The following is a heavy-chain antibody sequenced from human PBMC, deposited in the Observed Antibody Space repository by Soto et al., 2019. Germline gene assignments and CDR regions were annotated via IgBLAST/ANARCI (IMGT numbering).Heavy chain of an antibody. J-gene: IGHJ4*02. CDR1: GFTFSRYW. CDR3: ARDLQGYYSFDY. CDR2: INSDGSSI. V-gene: IGHV3-74*01. Sequence: PGGSLRLSCAASGFTFSRYWMHWVRQVPGKGLVWVSRINSDGSSISYADSVKGRFTISRDNPKNSLYLQMNSLRAEDTAVYYCARDLQGYYSFDYWGQGALVTVSS. D-gene: IGHD3-22*01.